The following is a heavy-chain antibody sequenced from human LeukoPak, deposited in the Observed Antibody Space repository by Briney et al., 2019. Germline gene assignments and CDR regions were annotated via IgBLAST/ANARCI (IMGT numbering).Heavy chain of an antibody. D-gene: IGHD3-3*01. CDR3: AKNRCSYDFWGGYSQINWFDP. Sequence: GGSLRLSCAASGFTFSSYAMSWVRQAPGKGLEWVSAISGSGGSTYYADSVKGRFTISRDNSKNTLYLQMNSLRAEDTAVYYCAKNRCSYDFWGGYSQINWFDPWGQGTLVTVSS. CDR1: GFTFSSYA. J-gene: IGHJ5*02. CDR2: ISGSGGST. V-gene: IGHV3-23*01.